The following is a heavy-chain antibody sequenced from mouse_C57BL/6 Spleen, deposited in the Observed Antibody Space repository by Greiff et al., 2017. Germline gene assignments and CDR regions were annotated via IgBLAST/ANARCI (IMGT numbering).Heavy chain of an antibody. CDR3: ARSLVAEDAMDY. D-gene: IGHD1-1*01. CDR1: GYTFTSYW. J-gene: IGHJ4*01. V-gene: IGHV1-64*01. Sequence: QVQLQQPGAELVKPGASVKLSCKASGYTFTSYWMHWVKQRPGQGLEWIGMIHPNSGSTNYNEKFKSKATLTVDKSSSTAYMQLSSLTSEDSAVYYCARSLVAEDAMDYWGQGTSVTVSS. CDR2: IHPNSGST.